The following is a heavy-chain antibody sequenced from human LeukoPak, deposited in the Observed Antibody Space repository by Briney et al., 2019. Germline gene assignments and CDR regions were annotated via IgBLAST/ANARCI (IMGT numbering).Heavy chain of an antibody. Sequence: GGSLRLSCAASGFTFSSYAMSWVRQAPGKGLEWVSGISGSGGSTHYADSVKGRFTISRDNSRNTLYLQMNSLRAEDTAVCYCAKGTAVGDWGRGTLVTVSS. D-gene: IGHD4-23*01. CDR3: AKGTAVGD. V-gene: IGHV3-23*01. CDR1: GFTFSSYA. J-gene: IGHJ4*02. CDR2: ISGSGGST.